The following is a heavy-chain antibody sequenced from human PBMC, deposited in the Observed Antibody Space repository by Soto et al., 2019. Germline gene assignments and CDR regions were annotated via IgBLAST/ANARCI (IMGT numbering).Heavy chain of an antibody. V-gene: IGHV4-30-2*01. CDR1: GDSVSSGGYS. CDR2: IYHSGSA. CDR3: ARGRLLPAVNFDY. Sequence: SESLALTCAVSGDSVSSGGYSWSWIRRPPGKGLEWIGYIYHSGSASYNPSLKSRVTISVDGSKNHFSLQLSSVTAADTAVYYCARGRLLPAVNFDYWGQGALVTVSS. D-gene: IGHD2-2*01. J-gene: IGHJ4*02.